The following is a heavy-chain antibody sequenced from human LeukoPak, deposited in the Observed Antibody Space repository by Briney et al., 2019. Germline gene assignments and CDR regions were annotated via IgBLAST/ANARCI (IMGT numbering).Heavy chain of an antibody. D-gene: IGHD3-22*01. J-gene: IGHJ4*02. CDR1: GFTFSSYW. V-gene: IGHV4-39*01. CDR3: ARHTLFDSSPRDFDY. CDR2: IYYSGST. Sequence: GSLRLSCAASGFTFSSYWMGWVRQAPGKGLEWIGSIYYSGSTYYNPSLKNRVTISVDTSKNQFSLKLSSVTAADTAVYYCARHTLFDSSPRDFDYWGQGTLVTVSS.